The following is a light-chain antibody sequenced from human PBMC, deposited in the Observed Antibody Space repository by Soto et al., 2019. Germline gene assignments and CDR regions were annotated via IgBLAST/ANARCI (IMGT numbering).Light chain of an antibody. Sequence: QSALTQPPSASGSPGQSVTISCTGTSSDVGGYNYVSWYQQHPGKAPKLMIYEVSKRPSGVPDRFSGSKSGNTASLTVSGLEAEDGSDYYCSSYAGSTNLVFGGGTQLTVL. CDR3: SSYAGSTNLV. V-gene: IGLV2-8*01. CDR2: EVS. J-gene: IGLJ2*01. CDR1: SSDVGGYNY.